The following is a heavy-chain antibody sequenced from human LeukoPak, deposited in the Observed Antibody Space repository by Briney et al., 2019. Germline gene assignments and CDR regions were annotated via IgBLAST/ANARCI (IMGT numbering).Heavy chain of an antibody. CDR3: LRDFDWGPEY. Sequence: GASVTVSCKASGYTFSDHYTHRVRQAPGQGIEWMGWIYGHDGGTNFAQKFQDRVAMTRDASITTAYMELTSLTPDDTAVYYWLRDFDWGPEYWGQGTLVTVSS. J-gene: IGHJ4*02. CDR2: IYGHDGGT. D-gene: IGHD3-9*01. V-gene: IGHV1-2*02. CDR1: GYTFSDHY.